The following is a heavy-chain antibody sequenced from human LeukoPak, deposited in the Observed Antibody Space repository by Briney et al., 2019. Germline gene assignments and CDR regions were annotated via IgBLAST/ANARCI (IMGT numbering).Heavy chain of an antibody. Sequence: SETLSLTCAVYGGSFSGYYWSWIRQPPGKGLEWIGEINHSGSTNYNPSLKSRVTISVDTSKNQFSLKLSSVTAADTAVYYCARDKKINLNYYYGMDVWGQGTTVTVSS. V-gene: IGHV4-34*01. CDR3: ARDKKINLNYYYGMDV. CDR1: GGSFSGYY. J-gene: IGHJ6*02. CDR2: INHSGST.